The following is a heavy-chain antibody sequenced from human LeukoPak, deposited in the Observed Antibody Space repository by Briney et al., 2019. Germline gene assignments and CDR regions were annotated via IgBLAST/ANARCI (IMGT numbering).Heavy chain of an antibody. V-gene: IGHV4-34*01. CDR1: GFTLSSYA. J-gene: IGHJ1*01. Sequence: GSLRLSCAASGFTLSSYAMSWVRQGPGKGLEWIGEINHSGSTNYNPSLKSRVTISVDTSKNQFSLKLSSVTAADTAVYYCARGRVTTVTTRLTPAYSSARSKAEYFQHWGQGTLVTVSS. CDR3: ARGRVTTVTTRLTPAYSSARSKAEYFQH. CDR2: INHSGST. D-gene: IGHD4-17*01.